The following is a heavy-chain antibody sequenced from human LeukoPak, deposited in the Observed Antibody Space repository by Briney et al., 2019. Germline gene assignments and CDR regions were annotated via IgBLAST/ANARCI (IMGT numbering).Heavy chain of an antibody. V-gene: IGHV3-23*01. CDR2: ISGSGTST. J-gene: IGHJ4*02. D-gene: IGHD1-26*01. CDR3: AGGGQYGY. Sequence: GGSLRLSCAASGFSFSVYAMSWVRQAPGKGLEWVSAISGSGTSTYYADSVKGRFTFSRDNSKNTLYLQMNSLRAEETAVYYCAGGGQYGYWGQGTLVTVSS. CDR1: GFSFSVYA.